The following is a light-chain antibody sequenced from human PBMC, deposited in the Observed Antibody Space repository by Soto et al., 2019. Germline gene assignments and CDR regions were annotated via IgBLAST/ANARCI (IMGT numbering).Light chain of an antibody. CDR2: DAS. CDR1: QSVSSN. J-gene: IGKJ1*01. V-gene: IGKV3-15*01. Sequence: EIVMTQSPATLSVSPGERATLSCRASQSVSSNLAWYQHKPGQAPRLLIYDASTRATGIPARFSGSGSGTVFTLTISSLQSEDFAVYYCQQYHNWPWTFGQGTKVETK. CDR3: QQYHNWPWT.